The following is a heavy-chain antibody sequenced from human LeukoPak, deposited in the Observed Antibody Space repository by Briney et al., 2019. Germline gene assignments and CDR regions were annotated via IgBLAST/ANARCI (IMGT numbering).Heavy chain of an antibody. V-gene: IGHV1-18*01. Sequence: ASVKVSCKASGYTFTSYSISWVRQAPGQGLEWMGWISAYNGNTNYAQKLQGRVTMTTDTSTSTAYMELRSLRSDDTAVYYCARGLSSTSFPYKKYYYYMDVWGKGTTVTVSS. CDR1: GYTFTSYS. J-gene: IGHJ6*03. CDR3: ARGLSSTSFPYKKYYYYMDV. CDR2: ISAYNGNT. D-gene: IGHD2-2*01.